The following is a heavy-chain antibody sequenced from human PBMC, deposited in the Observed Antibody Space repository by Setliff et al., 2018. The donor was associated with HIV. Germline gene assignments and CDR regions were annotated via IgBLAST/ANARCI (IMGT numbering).Heavy chain of an antibody. CDR1: GYTFTSYG. Sequence: ASVMVSCKASGYTFTSYGISWVRQAPGQGLEWMGWISAYNGNTNYAQKLQGRVTMTTDTSTSTAYMELRSLRSDDTAVYYCARDIADTVDYYFDYWGQGTLVTVSS. D-gene: IGHD6-13*01. CDR2: ISAYNGNT. CDR3: ARDIADTVDYYFDY. J-gene: IGHJ4*02. V-gene: IGHV1-18*01.